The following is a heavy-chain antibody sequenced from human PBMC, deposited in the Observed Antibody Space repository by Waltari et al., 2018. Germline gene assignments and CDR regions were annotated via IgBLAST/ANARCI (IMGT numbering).Heavy chain of an antibody. D-gene: IGHD3-22*01. CDR1: GFTFSSYA. CDR2: ISYDGSNK. J-gene: IGHJ4*02. Sequence: QVQLVESGGGVVQPGRSLRLSCAASGFTFSSYAMPWVRQAPGKGLEWVAVISYDGSNKYYADSVKGRFTISRDNSKNTLYLQMNSLRAEDTAVYYCARDFDSTGYWGQGTLVTVSS. V-gene: IGHV3-30-3*01. CDR3: ARDFDSTGY.